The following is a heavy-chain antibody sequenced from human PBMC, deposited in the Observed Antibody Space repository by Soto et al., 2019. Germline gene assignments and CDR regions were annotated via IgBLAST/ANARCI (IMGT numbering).Heavy chain of an antibody. J-gene: IGHJ4*02. Sequence: GGSLRLSCAASGFTFSSYAMGWVRQGPGKGLEWVAVVSIGGSTHYADSARGRFTISRDNSKNTLSLQMNSLTAEDTAVYFCAKRRGAGGYFDYWGQGALVTVSS. CDR1: GFTFSSYA. CDR3: AKRRGAGGYFDY. V-gene: IGHV3-23*01. D-gene: IGHD2-15*01. CDR2: VSIGGST.